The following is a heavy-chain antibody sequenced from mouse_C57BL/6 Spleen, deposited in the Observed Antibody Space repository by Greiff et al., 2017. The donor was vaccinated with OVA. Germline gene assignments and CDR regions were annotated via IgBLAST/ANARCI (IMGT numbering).Heavy chain of an antibody. D-gene: IGHD1-1*01. CDR2: IDPADGET. V-gene: IGHV14-2*01. Sequence: VQLQQSGAELVKPGASVKLSCTASGFNITDYYMHWVKQRTEQGLEWIGRIDPADGETKYAPTFQGKATITADTSSNSAYLQLSSLTAEAAAVYYSASGVTTLVAPGYWGQGTTLTVSS. J-gene: IGHJ2*01. CDR1: GFNITDYY. CDR3: ASGVTTLVAPGY.